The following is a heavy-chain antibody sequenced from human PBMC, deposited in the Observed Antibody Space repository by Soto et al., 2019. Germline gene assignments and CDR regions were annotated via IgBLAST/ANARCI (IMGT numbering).Heavy chain of an antibody. CDR1: GYSFTSLD. Sequence: ASVKVSCKASGYSFTSLDINWVRQTAGQGLEWMGWMQPSTGRTGYAQKFQGRVTMTRDTSINTAYMELTTLTSDDTAFYYCAKVRRHISLSWGQGTLVTVSS. CDR2: MQPSTGRT. J-gene: IGHJ5*02. D-gene: IGHD2-21*01. V-gene: IGHV1-8*01. CDR3: AKVRRHISLS.